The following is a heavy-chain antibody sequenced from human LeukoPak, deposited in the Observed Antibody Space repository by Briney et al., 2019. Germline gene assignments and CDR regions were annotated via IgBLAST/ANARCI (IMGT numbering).Heavy chain of an antibody. V-gene: IGHV1-58*02. J-gene: IGHJ4*02. D-gene: IGHD3-22*01. CDR3: AADHKYYYDSSGYYEFDY. CDR2: IVVGSGNT. Sequence: SVKVSCKASGFTFTSSAMQWVRQARGQRLEWIGWIVVGSGNTNYAQKFQERVTITRDMSTSTAYIELSSLRSEDTAVYYCAADHKYYYDSSGYYEFDYWGQGTLVTVSS. CDR1: GFTFTSSA.